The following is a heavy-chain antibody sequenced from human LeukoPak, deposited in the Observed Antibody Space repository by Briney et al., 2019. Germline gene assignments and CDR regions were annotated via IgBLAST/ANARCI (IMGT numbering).Heavy chain of an antibody. D-gene: IGHD6-25*01. Sequence: PGGSLRLSCAASGFTFSTYAVNWVRQAPGKGLEWVSTFTGGGTGTYYADSVKGRFTISRDNSKNTLYLQMNRLRAEDTAVYYCAKERQAAATIMDVWGQGTTVTVSS. CDR1: GFTFSTYA. V-gene: IGHV3-23*01. CDR2: FTGGGTGT. J-gene: IGHJ6*02. CDR3: AKERQAAATIMDV.